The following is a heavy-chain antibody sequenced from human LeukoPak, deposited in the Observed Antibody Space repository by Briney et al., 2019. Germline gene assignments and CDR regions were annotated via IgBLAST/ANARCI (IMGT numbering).Heavy chain of an antibody. CDR1: GGSISSGSYY. J-gene: IGHJ4*02. CDR2: IYTSGST. Sequence: SETLSLTCTVSGGSISSGSYYWSWIRQPAGKGLEWIGRIYTSGSTNYNPSLKSRVTISVDTSKNQFSLKLSSVTAAYTAVYYCARGIFPYYYDFWSGYAPLWGQGTLVTVSS. CDR3: ARGIFPYYYDFWSGYAPL. D-gene: IGHD3-3*01. V-gene: IGHV4-61*02.